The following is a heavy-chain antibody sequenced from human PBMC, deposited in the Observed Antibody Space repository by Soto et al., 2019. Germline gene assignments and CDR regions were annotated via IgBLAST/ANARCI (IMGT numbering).Heavy chain of an antibody. CDR1: GFTFSSFG. V-gene: IGHV3-30*18. CDR3: AKDQPHACYI. CDR2: ISDDGSQK. J-gene: IGHJ3*02. Sequence: QVHLVESGGGVVQPGRSLRLSCAVSGFTFSSFGMYWVRQTPGKGPEWVAVISDDGSQKYYADSVKGRFTISRDNSKNTLYLQMNSLRVEDTAVYYCAKDQPHACYIWGQGTMVTVSS.